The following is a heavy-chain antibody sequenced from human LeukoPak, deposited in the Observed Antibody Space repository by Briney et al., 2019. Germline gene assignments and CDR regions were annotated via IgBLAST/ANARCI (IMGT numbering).Heavy chain of an antibody. D-gene: IGHD3-3*02. J-gene: IGHJ4*02. Sequence: SETLSLTCAVYGESFSGYFWNWIRQPPGKGLEWIGEINHSGSTSNHNPSLKSRVTMSVDTSKNQFSLKLSSVTAADTAVYYCARGISVLARVWGQGTLVTVSS. V-gene: IGHV4-34*01. CDR2: INHSGSTS. CDR3: ARGISVLARV. CDR1: GESFSGYF.